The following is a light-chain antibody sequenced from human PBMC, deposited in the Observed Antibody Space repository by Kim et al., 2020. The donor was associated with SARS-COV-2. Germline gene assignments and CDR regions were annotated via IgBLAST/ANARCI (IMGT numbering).Light chain of an antibody. J-gene: IGLJ1*01. Sequence: QSALTQPASVSASPGQSIAISCTGTSSAVGGYASVSWYQHHPGKVPKLLIYDVTNRPSGISDRFSGSKSGNTASLTISGLLADDEAEYYCSSYTSSNTFVFGPGTKLTVL. V-gene: IGLV2-14*03. CDR1: SSAVGGYAS. CDR3: SSYTSSNTFV. CDR2: DVT.